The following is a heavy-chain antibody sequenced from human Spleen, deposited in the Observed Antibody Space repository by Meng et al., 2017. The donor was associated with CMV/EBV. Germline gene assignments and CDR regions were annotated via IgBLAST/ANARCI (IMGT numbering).Heavy chain of an antibody. CDR2: IYSGGST. CDR3: ARDSWDYYDSSGYSPGFEY. D-gene: IGHD3-22*01. V-gene: IGHV3-53*01. Sequence: FTVSSNYMSWVRQAPGKGLEWVSVIYSGGSTYYADSVKGRFTISRDNSKNTLYLQMNSLRAEDTAVYYCARDSWDYYDSSGYSPGFEYWGQGTLVTVSS. J-gene: IGHJ4*02. CDR1: FTVSSNY.